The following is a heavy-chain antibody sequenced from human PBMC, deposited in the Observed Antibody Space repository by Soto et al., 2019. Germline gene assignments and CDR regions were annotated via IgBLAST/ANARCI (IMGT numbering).Heavy chain of an antibody. CDR2: INTYNGNS. J-gene: IGHJ5*02. CDR1: GYTLTNYA. CDR3: ARDIGQLVPAASYGGYGGNP. D-gene: IGHD2-2*01. Sequence: ASVKVXCXASGYTLTNYAISWVRQAPGQGPEWMGWINTYNGNSNYAQKFQGRFTISRDNSKNTLYLQMNSLRAEDTAVYYCARDIGQLVPAASYGGYGGNPWGQGTLVTVSS. V-gene: IGHV1-18*01.